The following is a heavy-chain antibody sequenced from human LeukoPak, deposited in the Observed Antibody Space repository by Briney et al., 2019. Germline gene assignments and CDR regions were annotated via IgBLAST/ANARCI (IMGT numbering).Heavy chain of an antibody. J-gene: IGHJ6*02. D-gene: IGHD2-2*01. CDR2: IRGSGSKT. CDR3: ARDCSSTSWPDGMDV. V-gene: IGHV3-23*01. Sequence: PGGSLRLSCAASGFTFSNYAMSWVRQAPGKGLEWVSSIRGSGSKTYNADSVKGRFTISRDNSKNTLYLQMDSLRAEDTAVYYCARDCSSTSWPDGMDVWGQGTTVSVSS. CDR1: GFTFSNYA.